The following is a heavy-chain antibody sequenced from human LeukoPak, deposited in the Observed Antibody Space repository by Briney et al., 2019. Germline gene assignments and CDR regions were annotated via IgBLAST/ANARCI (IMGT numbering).Heavy chain of an antibody. CDR3: ARDRGSGDAFDI. J-gene: IGHJ3*02. V-gene: IGHV3-48*03. CDR2: ISSGGATA. CDR1: GFTFSSFE. D-gene: IGHD6-19*01. Sequence: GGSLRLSCTASGFTFSSFEMHWVRQAPGKGLEWISYISSGGATAYYADSVKGRFTISRDNAKNSLYLQMNSLRAEDTAVYYCARDRGSGDAFDIWGQGTMVTVSS.